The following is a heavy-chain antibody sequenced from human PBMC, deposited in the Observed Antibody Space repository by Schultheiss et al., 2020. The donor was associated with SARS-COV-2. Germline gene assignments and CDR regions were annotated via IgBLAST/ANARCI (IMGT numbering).Heavy chain of an antibody. D-gene: IGHD1-26*01. V-gene: IGHV3-21*01. CDR2: ISSSSSYI. J-gene: IGHJ4*02. CDR1: GFTFSSYS. Sequence: GGSLRLSCAASGFTFSSYSMNWVRQAPGKGLEWVSSISSSSSYIYYADSVKGRFTISRDNAKNSLYLQMNSLRAEDTAVYYCARDRTGKVGATLPDYWGQGTLVTVYS. CDR3: ARDRTGKVGATLPDY.